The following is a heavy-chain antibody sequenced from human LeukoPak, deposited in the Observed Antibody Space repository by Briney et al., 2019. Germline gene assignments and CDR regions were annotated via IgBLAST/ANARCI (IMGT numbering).Heavy chain of an antibody. V-gene: IGHV4-34*01. Sequence: SETLSLTCAVYGGSFSGYYWSWIRQPPGKGLEWIGEINHSGSTNYNPSLKSQVTISVDTSKNQFSLKLSSVTAADTAVYYRARGGSVDCSSTSCYDSDYWGQGTLVTVSS. D-gene: IGHD2-2*01. J-gene: IGHJ4*02. CDR2: INHSGST. CDR3: ARGGSVDCSSTSCYDSDY. CDR1: GGSFSGYY.